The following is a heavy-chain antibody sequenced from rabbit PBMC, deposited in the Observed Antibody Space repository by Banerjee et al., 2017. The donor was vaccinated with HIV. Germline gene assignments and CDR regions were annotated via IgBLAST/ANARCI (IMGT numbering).Heavy chain of an antibody. D-gene: IGHD1-1*01. Sequence: QEQLEESGGDLVQPEGSLTLTCTASGFSFSSSYWICWIRQAPGKGLEWIACINTSSGNTDYARWAKRPLNISKAPANSVTLQMTSLAAADTATYFCASGYSCFEFYLVGPGPLVT. V-gene: IGHV1S45*01. J-gene: IGHJ4*01. CDR1: GFSFSSSYW. CDR3: ASGYSCFEFYL. CDR2: INTSSGNT.